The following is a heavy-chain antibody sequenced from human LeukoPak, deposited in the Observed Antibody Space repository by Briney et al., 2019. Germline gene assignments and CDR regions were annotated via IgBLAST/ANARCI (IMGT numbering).Heavy chain of an antibody. CDR3: AGGGGLDV. D-gene: IGHD3-16*01. CDR1: GFTFSSYA. V-gene: IGHV3-7*03. CDR2: INHNGNVN. J-gene: IGHJ6*02. Sequence: GGSLRLSCAASGFTFSSYAMSWVRQAPGKGLEWVASINHNGNVNYYVDSVKGRFTISGDNAKNSLYLQMSNLRAEDTAVYFCAGGGGLDVWGQGATVTVSS.